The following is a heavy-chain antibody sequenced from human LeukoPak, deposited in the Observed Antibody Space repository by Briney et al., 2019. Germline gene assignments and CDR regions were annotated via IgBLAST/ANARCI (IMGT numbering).Heavy chain of an antibody. J-gene: IGHJ4*02. CDR2: INPNSGGT. CDR1: GYTFTGYY. CDR3: ARGGIAVAGTFDY. V-gene: IGHV1-2*02. D-gene: IGHD6-19*01. Sequence: VASVKVSCKASGYTFTGYYMHWVRQAPGQGLEWMGWINPNSGGTNYAQKFQGRVTMTRDTSISTAYMKLSRLRSDDTAVYYCARGGIAVAGTFDYWGQGTLVTVSS.